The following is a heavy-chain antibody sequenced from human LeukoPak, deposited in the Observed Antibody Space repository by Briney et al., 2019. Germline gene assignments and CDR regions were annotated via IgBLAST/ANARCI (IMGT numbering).Heavy chain of an antibody. J-gene: IGHJ4*02. D-gene: IGHD3-22*01. CDR3: AKTMIVSLGGLDY. CDR1: GFTFSSYA. CDR2: ISGSGGST. V-gene: IGHV3-23*01. Sequence: PGGSLRLSCAASGFTFSSYAMSWVRQAPGKGLEWVSAISGSGGSTYYADSVKGRFTISRDNSKNTLYLQMNSLRAEDTAVYHCAKTMIVSLGGLDYWGQGTLVTVYS.